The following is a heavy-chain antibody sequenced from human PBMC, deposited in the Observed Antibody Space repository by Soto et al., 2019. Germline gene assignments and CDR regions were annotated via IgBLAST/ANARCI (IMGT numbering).Heavy chain of an antibody. V-gene: IGHV3-21*01. CDR2: ISSSSSYI. CDR1: GFTFSSYS. D-gene: IGHD6-13*01. J-gene: IGHJ4*02. CDR3: ARGAYSSSWYFDY. Sequence: GGSLRLSCAASGFTFSSYSMNWVRQAPGKGLEWVSSISSSSSYIYYADSGKGRFTISRDNAKNSLYLQMNSLRAEDTAVYYCARGAYSSSWYFDYWGQGTLVTVSS.